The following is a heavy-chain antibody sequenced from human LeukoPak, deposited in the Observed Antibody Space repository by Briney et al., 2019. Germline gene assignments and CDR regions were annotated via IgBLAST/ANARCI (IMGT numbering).Heavy chain of an antibody. J-gene: IGHJ4*02. V-gene: IGHV4-34*01. D-gene: IGHD4-17*01. CDR1: GGSFSGYY. CDR2: INHSGST. CDR3: ARDSGPRVTRFDY. Sequence: SETLSLTCAVYGGSFSGYYWSWIRQPPGKGLEGIGEINHSGSTNYNPSLKSRATISVNASKNQFSLKLSYVTAADPAVYYCARDSGPRVTRFDYWGQGTLVTVSS.